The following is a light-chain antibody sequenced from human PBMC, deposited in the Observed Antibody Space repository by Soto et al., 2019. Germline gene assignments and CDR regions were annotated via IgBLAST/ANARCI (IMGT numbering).Light chain of an antibody. Sequence: EIVLTQSPGTLSLSPGERATLSCRASQSVSSSYLAWYQQKPGQAPRLLIYGASSRATGIPDRFSGSGSGXXXTLTISRLEPEDFAVYYCQQYGSSPRTFGQGTKLEIK. CDR1: QSVSSSY. CDR2: GAS. V-gene: IGKV3-20*01. CDR3: QQYGSSPRT. J-gene: IGKJ2*01.